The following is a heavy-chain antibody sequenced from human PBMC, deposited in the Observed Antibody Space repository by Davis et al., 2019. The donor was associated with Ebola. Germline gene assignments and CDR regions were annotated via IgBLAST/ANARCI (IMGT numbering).Heavy chain of an antibody. Sequence: GESLKISCAASGFTFSSYAMHWVRQAPGKGLEWVAVISHDGSNKYYADSVKGRFTISRDNSKNTIFLQMSSLRAEDTAVYYCAKHVGDYIRAFDYWGQGALVTVSS. CDR3: AKHVGDYIRAFDY. D-gene: IGHD3-10*01. J-gene: IGHJ4*02. CDR1: GFTFSSYA. V-gene: IGHV3-30*04. CDR2: ISHDGSNK.